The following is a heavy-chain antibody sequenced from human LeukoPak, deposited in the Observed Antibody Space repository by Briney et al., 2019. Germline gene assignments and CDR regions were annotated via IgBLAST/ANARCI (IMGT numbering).Heavy chain of an antibody. CDR3: ARDLTGVATLDY. CDR2: ISSIMNYI. D-gene: IGHD5-12*01. V-gene: IGHV3-21*01. CDR1: GFTFSSYN. J-gene: IGHJ4*02. Sequence: GGSLRLSCAASGFTFSSYNMKCVRQAPGKGLEGVSSISSIMNYIYYADSVKSRFTISRDNAKNSLYLQMNSLRAEDTAVYYCARDLTGVATLDYWGQGTLVTVSS.